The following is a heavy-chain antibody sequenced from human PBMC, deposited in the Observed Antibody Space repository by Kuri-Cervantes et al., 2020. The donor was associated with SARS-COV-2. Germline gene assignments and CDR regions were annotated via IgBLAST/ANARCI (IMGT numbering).Heavy chain of an antibody. J-gene: IGHJ4*02. CDR1: GFTFSSYA. D-gene: IGHD2-21*02. V-gene: IGHV3-23*01. Sequence: LSLTCAASGFTFSSYAMSWVRQAPGKGLEWVSAISGSGGSTYYADSVKGRFTISRDNSKNTLYLQMNSLRAEDTAVYYCAKDRGGDPLFDYFDYWGQGTLVTVSS. CDR3: AKDRGGDPLFDYFDY. CDR2: ISGSGGST.